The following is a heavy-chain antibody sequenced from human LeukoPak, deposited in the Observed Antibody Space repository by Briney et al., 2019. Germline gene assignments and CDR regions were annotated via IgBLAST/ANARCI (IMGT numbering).Heavy chain of an antibody. CDR1: GFTFSSYS. V-gene: IGHV3-21*01. CDR3: ARDGATVTKSHPDAFDI. CDR2: ISSSSSYI. Sequence: RWGSLRLSCAASGFTFSSYSMNWVRQAPGKGLEWVSSISSSSSYIYYADSVKGRFTISRDNAKNSLYLQMNSLRAEDTAVYYCARDGATVTKSHPDAFDIWGQGTMVTVSS. J-gene: IGHJ3*02. D-gene: IGHD4-17*01.